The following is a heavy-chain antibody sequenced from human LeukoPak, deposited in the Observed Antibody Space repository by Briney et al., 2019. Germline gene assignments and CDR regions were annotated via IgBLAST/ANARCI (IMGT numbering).Heavy chain of an antibody. Sequence: PGGSLRLSCAASGFTFSSYGMHWVRQAPGKGLEWVAFISYDGSNKYYADSVKGRFTISRDNSKNTLYLQMNSLRAEDTAVYYCAMGVRYCSGGSCYSLYDTFDIWGQGTMVTVSS. V-gene: IGHV3-30*03. CDR2: ISYDGSNK. CDR3: AMGVRYCSGGSCYSLYDTFDI. J-gene: IGHJ3*02. D-gene: IGHD2-15*01. CDR1: GFTFSSYG.